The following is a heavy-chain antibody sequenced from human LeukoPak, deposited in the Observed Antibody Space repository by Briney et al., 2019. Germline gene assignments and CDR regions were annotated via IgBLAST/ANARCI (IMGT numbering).Heavy chain of an antibody. CDR2: ISSSSSYI. J-gene: IGHJ3*02. CDR3: ARGPLAVAGAFDI. Sequence: GGSLRLSCAASGFTFSCYSMNWVRQAPGKGLEWVSSISSSSSYIYYADSVKGRFTISRDNAKNSLYLQMNSLRAEDTAVYYCARGPLAVAGAFDIWGQGTMVTVSS. CDR1: GFTFSCYS. D-gene: IGHD6-19*01. V-gene: IGHV3-21*01.